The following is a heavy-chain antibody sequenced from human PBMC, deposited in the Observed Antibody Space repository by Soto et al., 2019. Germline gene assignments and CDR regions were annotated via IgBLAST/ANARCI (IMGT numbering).Heavy chain of an antibody. CDR2: IYYSGST. J-gene: IGHJ6*03. CDR3: ARITITAFYYYYYYMDV. V-gene: IGHV4-39*01. Sequence: SETLSLTCTVSGGSISSSSYYWGWIRQPPGKGLEWIGSIYYSGSTYYNPSLKSRVAISLDTSKSQFSLKLSSVTAADTAVYYCARITITAFYYYYYYMDVWGKGTTVTVSS. D-gene: IGHD3-9*01. CDR1: GGSISSSSYY.